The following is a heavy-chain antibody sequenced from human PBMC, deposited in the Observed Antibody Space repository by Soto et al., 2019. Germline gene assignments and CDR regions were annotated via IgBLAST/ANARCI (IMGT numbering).Heavy chain of an antibody. V-gene: IGHV1-69*01. D-gene: IGHD2-15*01. J-gene: IGHJ4*02. CDR1: GGTFSTSS. Sequence: QLQLVQSGTEVKEPGSSVKVSCKASGGTFSTSSFVWVRQGPGQGLEWMGGIIPIFTRTNFAQKFQGRVTFSADESTRTTYMELHILTSEDTDIYYCARDVVRSTAGDSWGQGTLVTVSS. CDR2: IIPIFTRT. CDR3: ARDVVRSTAGDS.